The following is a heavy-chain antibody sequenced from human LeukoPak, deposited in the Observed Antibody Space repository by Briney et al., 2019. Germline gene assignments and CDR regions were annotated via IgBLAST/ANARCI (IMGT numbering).Heavy chain of an antibody. D-gene: IGHD3-9*01. V-gene: IGHV3-7*01. J-gene: IGHJ6*02. Sequence: GGSLRLSCAASGFTFSSYWMSWVRQAPGKGLEWVANIKQDGSEKYYVDSVKGRFTISRDNAKNSLYLQMNSLRAEDTAVYYCARDFIGRYFDWLVTAFYYYHGMDVWGQGTTVTVSS. CDR3: ARDFIGRYFDWLVTAFYYYHGMDV. CDR1: GFTFSSYW. CDR2: IKQDGSEK.